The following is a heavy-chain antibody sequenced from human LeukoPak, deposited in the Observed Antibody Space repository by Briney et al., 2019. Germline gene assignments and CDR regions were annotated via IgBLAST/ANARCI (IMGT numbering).Heavy chain of an antibody. V-gene: IGHV4-31*03. CDR3: ARTQSGPPDI. CDR2: IYYSGSS. CDR1: GGSINNGGYY. Sequence: PSQTLSLTCTVSGGSINNGGYYWSWIRQHPGKGLEWIGYIYYSGSSYYNPSLRSRVTISVDTSKNQFSLKLSSVTAADTAVYYCARTQSGPPDIWGQGTMVTVSS. J-gene: IGHJ3*02.